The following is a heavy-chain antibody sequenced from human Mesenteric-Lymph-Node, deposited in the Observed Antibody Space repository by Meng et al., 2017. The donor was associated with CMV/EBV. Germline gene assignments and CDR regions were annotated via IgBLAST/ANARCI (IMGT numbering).Heavy chain of an antibody. Sequence: GESLKISCAASGFTFSTYGMNWVRQAPGKGLEWISYIGSRNTTIYYADSVKGRFAIPRDNAKNSLYLQMNSLRAEDTAVYYCARDLSGIDYWGQGTLVTVSS. CDR2: IGSRNTTI. CDR3: ARDLSGIDY. CDR1: GFTFSTYG. J-gene: IGHJ4*02. D-gene: IGHD1-20*01. V-gene: IGHV3-48*04.